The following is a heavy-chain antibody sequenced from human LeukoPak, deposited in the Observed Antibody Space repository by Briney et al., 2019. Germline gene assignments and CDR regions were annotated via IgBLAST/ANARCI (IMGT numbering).Heavy chain of an antibody. Sequence: SETLSLTGTVSGGSISSYYWSWIRQPAGKGLEWIGRIYTSGSTNYNPSLESRVTISVDKPKNQFSPKLSSVTAADTAVYYCARLKLTDNWFDPWGQGTLVTVSS. CDR1: GGSISSYY. V-gene: IGHV4-4*07. D-gene: IGHD5-24*01. J-gene: IGHJ5*02. CDR3: ARLKLTDNWFDP. CDR2: IYTSGST.